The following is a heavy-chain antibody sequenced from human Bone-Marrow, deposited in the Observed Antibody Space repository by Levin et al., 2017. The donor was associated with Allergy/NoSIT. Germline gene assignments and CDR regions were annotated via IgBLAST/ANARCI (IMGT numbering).Heavy chain of an antibody. D-gene: IGHD4-17*01. CDR2: IRSKTYNYAT. CDR3: TRGLYGASDY. CDR1: GFTFSGFT. V-gene: IGHV3-73*01. Sequence: GASVKVSCAASGFTFSGFTMHWVRQASGKGLEWVGHIRSKTYNYATAYAASVKGRFTISRDDSENTAYLQINSLKSEDTAVYYCTRGLYGASDYWGQGTLVTVSS. J-gene: IGHJ4*02.